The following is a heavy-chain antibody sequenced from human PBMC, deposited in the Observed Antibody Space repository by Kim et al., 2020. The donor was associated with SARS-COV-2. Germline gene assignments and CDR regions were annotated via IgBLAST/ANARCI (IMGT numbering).Heavy chain of an antibody. D-gene: IGHD5-12*01. V-gene: IGHV3-43*01. J-gene: IGHJ6*02. Sequence: VKGRFTISRDNSKNSLYLQMNSLRTEDTALYYCAKDIEGYAYYYYGMDVWGQGTTVTVSS. CDR3: AKDIEGYAYYYYGMDV.